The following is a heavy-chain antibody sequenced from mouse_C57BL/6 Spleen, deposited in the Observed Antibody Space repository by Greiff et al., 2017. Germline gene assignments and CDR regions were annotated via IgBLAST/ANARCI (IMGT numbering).Heavy chain of an antibody. D-gene: IGHD1-1*01. CDR2: INPDSSTI. J-gene: IGHJ1*03. CDR1: GVDFSRYW. V-gene: IGHV4-1*01. CDR3: ERPPYYGRSHWYFDV. Sequence: AAGGVDFSRYWMSWVRRAPGKGLEWIGEINPDSSTINYAPSLKDKFIIARDNAKNTLYLQMSKVRSEDTALYYCERPPYYGRSHWYFDVWGTGTTVTVYS.